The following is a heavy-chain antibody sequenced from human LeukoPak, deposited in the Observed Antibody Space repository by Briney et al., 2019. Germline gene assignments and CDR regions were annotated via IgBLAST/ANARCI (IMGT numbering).Heavy chain of an antibody. CDR3: ARLQVGGTDWFDP. Sequence: GESLKMSCKASGCSFTTYWIGWVRQMPRKGLEWMGVIYPGDSDTRYSPSFQGQVTISADKSISTAYLQWSSLKASDTAMYYCARLQVGGTDWFDPWGQGTLVTVSS. J-gene: IGHJ5*02. V-gene: IGHV5-51*01. D-gene: IGHD1-26*01. CDR2: IYPGDSDT. CDR1: GCSFTTYW.